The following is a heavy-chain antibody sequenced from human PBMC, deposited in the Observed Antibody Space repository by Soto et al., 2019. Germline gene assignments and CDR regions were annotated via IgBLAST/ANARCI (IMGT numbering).Heavy chain of an antibody. V-gene: IGHV3-30-3*01. CDR1: GFTFSSYA. CDR3: AREDIVVVPGYGMDV. Sequence: GGSLRLSCAASGFTFSSYAMHWVRQAPGKGLEWVAVISYDGSNKYYADSVKGRFTISRDNSKNTLYLQMNSLRAEDTAVYYCAREDIVVVPGYGMDVWGQGTTVTVSS. CDR2: ISYDGSNK. J-gene: IGHJ6*02. D-gene: IGHD2-2*01.